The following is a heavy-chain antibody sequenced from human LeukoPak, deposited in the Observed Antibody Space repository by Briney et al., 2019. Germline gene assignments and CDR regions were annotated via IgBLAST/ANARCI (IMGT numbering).Heavy chain of an antibody. CDR1: GDSISSDGHA. Sequence: PSETLSLTCGVSGDSISSDGHASSWIRQPPGKGLEWVGYSYHSGPAYHNPSLKSRLALSVDTSNHQFSLRLRSVAAADTAVYYCVRGVGGEYFYFDRWGQGALVTVSA. V-gene: IGHV4-30-4*07. D-gene: IGHD1-26*01. CDR3: VRGVGGEYFYFDR. J-gene: IGHJ4*02. CDR2: SYHSGPA.